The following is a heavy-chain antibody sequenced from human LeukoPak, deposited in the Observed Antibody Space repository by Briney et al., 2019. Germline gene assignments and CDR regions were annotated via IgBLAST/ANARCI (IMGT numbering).Heavy chain of an antibody. Sequence: WTSVKVSCKASGFTFTSSAVQWVRQARGQRLEWIGWIVVGSGHTNYAQKFQGRVTITADESTSTAYMELSSLRSEDTAVYYCARETGTTSGAYYMDVWGKGTTVTVSS. V-gene: IGHV1-58*01. D-gene: IGHD1-7*01. CDR2: IVVGSGHT. J-gene: IGHJ6*03. CDR3: ARETGTTSGAYYMDV. CDR1: GFTFTSSA.